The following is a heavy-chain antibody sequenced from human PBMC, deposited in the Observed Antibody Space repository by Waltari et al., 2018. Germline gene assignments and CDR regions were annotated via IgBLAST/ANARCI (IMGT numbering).Heavy chain of an antibody. CDR3: ARHMVRSGWYVWFDP. Sequence: QLQLQESGPGLVKPSETLSLTCTVSGGSISSSSYYWGWIRQPPGKGLEWIGSIYYSGSTYYNPSLKSRVTISVDTSKNQFSLKLSSVTAEDTAVYYCARHMVRSGWYVWFDPWGQGTLVTVSS. CDR2: IYYSGST. CDR1: GGSISSSSYY. D-gene: IGHD6-19*01. J-gene: IGHJ5*02. V-gene: IGHV4-39*01.